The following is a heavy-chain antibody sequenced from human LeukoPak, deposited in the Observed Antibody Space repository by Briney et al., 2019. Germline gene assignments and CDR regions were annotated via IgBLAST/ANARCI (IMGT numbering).Heavy chain of an antibody. D-gene: IGHD3-9*01. CDR1: GYTFTSYG. Sequence: ASVKVSCKASGYTFTSYGISWVRQAPPPGIEWMGWISAYNGNTNYAQKLQGRGTMTTDTSTSTAYMELRSLRSDDTAVYYRARDPGVRRSITIHNDYWGQGTLVTVSS. CDR3: ARDPGVRRSITIHNDY. J-gene: IGHJ4*02. CDR2: ISAYNGNT. V-gene: IGHV1-18*01.